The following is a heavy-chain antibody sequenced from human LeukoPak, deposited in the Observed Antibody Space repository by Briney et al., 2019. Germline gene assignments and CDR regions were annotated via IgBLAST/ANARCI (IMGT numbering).Heavy chain of an antibody. Sequence: GGSLRLSCAASGFTFSSYAMSWVRQVPGKGLVWVSHISTDARTITYADFVKGRFTISRDNAKNTLYLQMNSLRAEDTAVYYCASRDSGSYGYFDYWGQGTLVTVSS. CDR2: ISTDARTI. D-gene: IGHD3-10*01. CDR1: GFTFSSYA. CDR3: ASRDSGSYGYFDY. V-gene: IGHV3-74*01. J-gene: IGHJ4*02.